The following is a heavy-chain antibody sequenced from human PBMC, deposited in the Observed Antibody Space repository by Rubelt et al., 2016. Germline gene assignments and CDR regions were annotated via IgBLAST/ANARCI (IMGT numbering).Heavy chain of an antibody. CDR1: GGSFSGYY. Sequence: QVQLQQWGAGLLKPSETLSLTCAVYGGSFSGYYWSWIRQPPGKGLEWIGEINHSGSTNYNPSLKGRVTISVDTSTNQFSLKLSSVTAADTAVYYCARGGGPYYYYYGMDVWGQGTTVTVSS. V-gene: IGHV4-34*01. J-gene: IGHJ6*02. CDR2: INHSGST. D-gene: IGHD6-25*01. CDR3: ARGGGPYYYYYGMDV.